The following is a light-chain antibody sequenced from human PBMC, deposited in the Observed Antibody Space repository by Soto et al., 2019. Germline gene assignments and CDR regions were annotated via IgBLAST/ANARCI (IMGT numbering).Light chain of an antibody. CDR2: QDS. Sequence: SYELTQPPSVSVSPGQTASITCSGDKWGDKYACWYQQKPGQSPVLVIYQDSKRPSEIPERFSGSKSGNTATLTIRGTQAMDVVYYYCQAWDSSTAVFGGGTKLTVL. V-gene: IGLV3-1*01. J-gene: IGLJ2*01. CDR1: KWGDKY. CDR3: QAWDSSTAV.